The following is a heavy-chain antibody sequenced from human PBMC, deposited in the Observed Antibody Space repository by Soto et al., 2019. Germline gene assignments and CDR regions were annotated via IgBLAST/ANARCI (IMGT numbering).Heavy chain of an antibody. V-gene: IGHV3-30-3*01. J-gene: IGHJ6*02. CDR2: ISYDGSNK. D-gene: IGHD2-2*01. CDR3: ARDRVVPEGYYGMDV. CDR1: GFTFSSYA. Sequence: VQLLESGGGLVQPGGSLRLSCAASGFTFSSYAMHWVRQAPGKGLEWVAVISYDGSNKYYADSVKGRFTISRDNSKNTLYLQMNSLRAEDTAVYYCARDRVVPEGYYGMDVWGQGTTVTVSS.